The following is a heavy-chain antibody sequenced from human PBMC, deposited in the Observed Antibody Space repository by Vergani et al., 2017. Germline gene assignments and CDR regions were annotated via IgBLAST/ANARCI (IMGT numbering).Heavy chain of an antibody. V-gene: IGHV3-30*03. Sequence: VQLVESGGGLIQPGGSLRLSCAASGFTVSSNYMSWVRQAPGKGLEWVAVISYDGSNKYYADSVKGRFTISRDNSKNTLYLQMNSLRAEDTAVYYCASGLTTVTNADYWGQGTLVTVSS. CDR1: GFTVSSNY. J-gene: IGHJ4*02. CDR2: ISYDGSNK. D-gene: IGHD4-17*01. CDR3: ASGLTTVTNADY.